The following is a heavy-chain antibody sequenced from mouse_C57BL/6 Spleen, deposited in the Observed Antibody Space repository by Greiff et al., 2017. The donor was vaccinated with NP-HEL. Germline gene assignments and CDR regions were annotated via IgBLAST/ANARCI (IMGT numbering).Heavy chain of an antibody. CDR2: INPNNGGT. Sequence: EVQLQQSGPELVKPGASVKISCKASGYTFTDYYMNWVKQSHGKSLEWIGDINPNNGGTSYNQKFKGKATLTVDKSSSTAYMELRSLTSEDSAVYYCARAYYSNYAYFDYWGQGTTLTVSS. CDR1: GYTFTDYY. J-gene: IGHJ2*01. V-gene: IGHV1-26*01. D-gene: IGHD2-5*01. CDR3: ARAYYSNYAYFDY.